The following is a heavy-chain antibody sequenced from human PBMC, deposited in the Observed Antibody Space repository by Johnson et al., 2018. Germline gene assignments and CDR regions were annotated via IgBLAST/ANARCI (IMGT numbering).Heavy chain of an antibody. CDR2: IYYSGST. V-gene: IGHV4-59*01. CDR3: ARDQGGYDPNYYDGMDV. CDR1: GGSISSYY. D-gene: IGHD5-12*01. Sequence: QVQLQESGPGLVKPSETLSLTCTVSGGSISSYYWSWIRQPPGKGLEWIGYIYYSGSTNYNPSLQSRVTISVDTSKNQFSLKLSSVTAADTAVYYCARDQGGYDPNYYDGMDVWGQGTTVTVSS. J-gene: IGHJ6*02.